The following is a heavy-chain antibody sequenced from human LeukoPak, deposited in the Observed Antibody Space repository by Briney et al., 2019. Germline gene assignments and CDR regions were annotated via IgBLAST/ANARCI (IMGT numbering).Heavy chain of an antibody. V-gene: IGHV4-39*01. CDR3: AIYVLYTSGKYYFNY. J-gene: IGHJ4*02. CDR1: GGSFSSSTYY. Sequence: PSETLSLTCTVTGGSFSSSTYYCSWIRQPPGKGLEWIASINYSGSTYYNPSLKSRVTISVDTSENQFSLKLISVTAADTAVYYCAIYVLYTSGKYYFNYWGQGTLVTVSS. CDR2: INYSGST. D-gene: IGHD3-10*01.